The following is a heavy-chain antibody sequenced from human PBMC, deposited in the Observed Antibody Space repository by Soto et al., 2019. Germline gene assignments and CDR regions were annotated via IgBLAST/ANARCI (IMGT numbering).Heavy chain of an antibody. CDR1: GFTVSSNY. D-gene: IGHD3-10*01. CDR3: ARGGGLLWFGELQFGAYDS. CDR2: IYSGGST. Sequence: EVQLVESGGGLVQPGGSLRLSCAASGFTVSSNYMSWVRQAPGKGLEWVSVIYSGGSTYYADSVKGRFTIARHNSKNTQYLEMTSLRAEDTAVYYCARGGGLLWFGELQFGAYDSWGQGAMVTVSS. J-gene: IGHJ3*02. V-gene: IGHV3-53*04.